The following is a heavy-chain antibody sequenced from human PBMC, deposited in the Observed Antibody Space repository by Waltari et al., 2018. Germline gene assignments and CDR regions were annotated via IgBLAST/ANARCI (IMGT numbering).Heavy chain of an antibody. CDR3: ARAVTNDAFDI. V-gene: IGHV1-69*08. CDR1: GGTFSSYT. J-gene: IGHJ3*02. CDR2: NIPILGKA. Sequence: QVQLVQSGAEVKKPGSSVKVSCKASGGTFSSYTISWVRQAPGQGLEWMRKNIPILGKANYAQKFQGRVTITADKSTSTAYMELSSLRSEDTAVYYCARAVTNDAFDIWGQGTMVTVSS. D-gene: IGHD4-17*01.